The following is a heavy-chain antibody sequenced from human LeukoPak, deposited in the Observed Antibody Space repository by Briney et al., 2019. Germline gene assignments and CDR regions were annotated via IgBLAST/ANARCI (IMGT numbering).Heavy chain of an antibody. CDR3: AREGGTGPSYYMDV. CDR1: GGSISSYY. Sequence: PSETLSLTCTVSGGSISSYYWSWIRQPAGKGLEWIGRIYTSGSTNYNPSLKSRVTMSVDTSKNQFSLKLSSVTAADTAVYYCAREGGTGPSYYMDVWGKGTTVTLSS. D-gene: IGHD1/OR15-1a*01. V-gene: IGHV4-4*07. J-gene: IGHJ6*03. CDR2: IYTSGST.